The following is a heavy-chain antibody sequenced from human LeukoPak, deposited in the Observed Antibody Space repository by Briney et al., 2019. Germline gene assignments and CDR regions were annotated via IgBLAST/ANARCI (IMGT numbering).Heavy chain of an antibody. Sequence: GGSLRLSCAASGFTFSSYSMHWVRQAPGKGPEWVAFIRFDRSNEYYADSVKGRFTISRDNSKNTLYLQMNSLRAEDTAVYYCAKDAGYYYYMDVWGKGTTVTVSS. CDR2: IRFDRSNE. CDR1: GFTFSSYS. D-gene: IGHD6-13*01. CDR3: AKDAGYYYYMDV. J-gene: IGHJ6*03. V-gene: IGHV3-30*02.